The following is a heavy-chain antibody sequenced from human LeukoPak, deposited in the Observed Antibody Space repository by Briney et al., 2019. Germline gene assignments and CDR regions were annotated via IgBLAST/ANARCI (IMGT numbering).Heavy chain of an antibody. CDR2: INPNSGGT. J-gene: IGHJ5*02. V-gene: IGHV1-2*02. Sequence: ASVKVSCKASGYTFTGYYMHWVRQAPGQGLEWMGWINPNSGGTNYAQKLQGRVTMTRDTSISTAYMELSRLRSDDTAVYYCARDLGAGYCSGGSCYYNWFDPWGQGTLVTVSS. D-gene: IGHD2-15*01. CDR3: ARDLGAGYCSGGSCYYNWFDP. CDR1: GYTFTGYY.